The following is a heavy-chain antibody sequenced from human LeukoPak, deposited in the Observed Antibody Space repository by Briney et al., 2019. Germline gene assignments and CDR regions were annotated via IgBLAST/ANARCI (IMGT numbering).Heavy chain of an antibody. CDR2: ISRRSRHV. D-gene: IGHD1-1*01. J-gene: IGHJ1*01. V-gene: IGHV3-21*01. Sequence: GGSLRLSCTASGFSFSDYSLNWVRQAPGKGLEWVSSISRRSRHVYYAGSVKGRFTISRDNAWNSLYLQMNSLRAEDMAVYFCVRDLLGSGSTTAYLHHWGQGTLVTVSS. CDR3: VRDLLGSGSTTAYLHH. CDR1: GFSFSDYS.